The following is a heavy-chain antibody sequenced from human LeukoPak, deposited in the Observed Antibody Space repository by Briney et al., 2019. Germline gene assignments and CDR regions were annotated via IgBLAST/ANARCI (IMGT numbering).Heavy chain of an antibody. Sequence: GGSLRLSCAASGFTFSSYSMNWVRQAAGKWLEWVSLISSSISTIYYADSVKGRFTISRDNAKNSLYLQMNSLRAEDTAVYYCARSTIFGVVTDNAFDIWGPGTMVTVSS. D-gene: IGHD3-3*01. J-gene: IGHJ3*02. CDR2: ISSSISTI. CDR3: ARSTIFGVVTDNAFDI. CDR1: GFTFSSYS. V-gene: IGHV3-48*01.